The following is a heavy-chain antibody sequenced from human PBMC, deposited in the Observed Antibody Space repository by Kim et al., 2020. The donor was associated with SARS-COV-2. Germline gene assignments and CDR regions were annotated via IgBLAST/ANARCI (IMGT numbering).Heavy chain of an antibody. J-gene: IGHJ4*02. CDR1: GGSFSGYY. CDR2: INHSGST. V-gene: IGHV4-34*01. Sequence: SETLSLTCAVYGGSFSGYYWSWIRQPPGKGLEWIGEINHSGSTNYNPSLKSRVTISVDTSKNQFSLKLSSVTAADTAVYYCASRLTTVTQDKSNFDYWGQGTLVTVSS. D-gene: IGHD4-17*01. CDR3: ASRLTTVTQDKSNFDY.